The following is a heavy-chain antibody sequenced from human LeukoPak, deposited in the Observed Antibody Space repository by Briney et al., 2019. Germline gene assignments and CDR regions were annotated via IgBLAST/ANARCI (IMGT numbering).Heavy chain of an antibody. CDR2: IYHSGTT. CDR3: AREGGYDPFEY. D-gene: IGHD5-12*01. J-gene: IGHJ4*02. V-gene: IGHV4-59*11. CDR1: GGSIGGHY. Sequence: SETLSLTCTVSGGSIGGHYWSWIRQPPGKGLEWIGYIYHSGTTDYNPSLKTRLTISVDTSKNQFSLNLSSMTTADTAVYYCAREGGYDPFEYWGQGTLVTVSS.